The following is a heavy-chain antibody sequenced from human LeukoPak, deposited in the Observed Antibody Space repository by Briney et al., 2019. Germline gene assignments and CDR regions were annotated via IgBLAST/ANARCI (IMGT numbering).Heavy chain of an antibody. CDR3: ARTRSYSGYDNDY. CDR1: GFSRSTSGMC. Sequence: SGPTLVNPTQPLTLTCTFSGFSRSTSGMCVSWIRQPPGKALEWLARIDWDDDKYYSTSPNTRLPISKDTSKNQVVLTMTNMDSVDTGTYYCARTRSYSGYDNDYWGQGTLVTVSS. D-gene: IGHD5-12*01. J-gene: IGHJ4*02. CDR2: IDWDDDK. V-gene: IGHV2-70*11.